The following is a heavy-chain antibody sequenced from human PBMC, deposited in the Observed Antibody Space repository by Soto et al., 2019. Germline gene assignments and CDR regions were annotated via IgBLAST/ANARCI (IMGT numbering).Heavy chain of an antibody. J-gene: IGHJ3*02. V-gene: IGHV4-4*02. CDR1: GGSISSTYW. CDR3: AREQRRFWSGYQRVFDAFDM. CDR2: TDDSGNT. Sequence: QVQLQESGPRLVKPSGTLSLTCAVSGGSISSTYWWNWVRQPPGKGLECIGETDDSGNTNYNPSLKSRVTISVDKSKKFFSLKLSSMTAADTAVYYCAREQRRFWSGYQRVFDAFDMWGQGTMVSVSS. D-gene: IGHD3-3*01.